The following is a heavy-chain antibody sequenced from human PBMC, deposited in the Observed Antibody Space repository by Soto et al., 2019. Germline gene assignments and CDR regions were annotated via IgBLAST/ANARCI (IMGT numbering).Heavy chain of an antibody. V-gene: IGHV3-48*01. J-gene: IGHJ5*02. D-gene: IGHD2-2*01. Sequence: GGSLRLSCAASGFTFSSYSMNWVRQAPGKGLEWVSYISSSSSTIYYADSVKGRFTISRDNAKNSLYLQMYSPRAEDTAVYYCAREYCSSTSCLNWFDPWGQGTLVTVSS. CDR3: AREYCSSTSCLNWFDP. CDR2: ISSSSSTI. CDR1: GFTFSSYS.